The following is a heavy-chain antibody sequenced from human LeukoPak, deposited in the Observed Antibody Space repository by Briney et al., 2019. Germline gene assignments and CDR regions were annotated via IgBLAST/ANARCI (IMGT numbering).Heavy chain of an antibody. CDR2: ISGSGGST. Sequence: GGSLRLSCAASGFTFSSYAMSWVRQAPGKGLEWVSAISGSGGSTYYADSVKGRFTISRDNSKNTLYLQMNSLRAEDKAVYYCAKGGVVGSYSYFDYWGQGTLVTVSS. J-gene: IGHJ4*02. CDR3: AKGGVVGSYSYFDY. D-gene: IGHD1-26*01. V-gene: IGHV3-23*01. CDR1: GFTFSSYA.